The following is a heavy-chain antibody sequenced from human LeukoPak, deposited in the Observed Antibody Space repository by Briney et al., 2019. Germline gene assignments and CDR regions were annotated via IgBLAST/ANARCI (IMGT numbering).Heavy chain of an antibody. CDR2: IIPIFGTA. Sequence: SVKVSCKASGGTFSSYAISWVRQAPGQGLEWMGGIIPIFGTANYAQKFQGRVTITADESTSTAYMELSSLRSEDTAVYYCARGILIGSRTPWFDPWGQGTLVTVSS. CDR1: GGTFSSYA. J-gene: IGHJ5*02. V-gene: IGHV1-69*13. CDR3: ARGILIGSRTPWFDP. D-gene: IGHD1-26*01.